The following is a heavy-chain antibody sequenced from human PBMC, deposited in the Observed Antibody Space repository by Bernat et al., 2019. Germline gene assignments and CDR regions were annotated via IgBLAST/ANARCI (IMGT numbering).Heavy chain of an antibody. D-gene: IGHD5-18*01. CDR3: ANGVDTSLVRPSYFHY. Sequence: EVQLVESGGGLVQPGGSLRLSCAASGITVSSNCMSWVRQAPGRGLEGVSAFYSNGETHYADSVKGRFTISRDNPKNTLYLQMNSLRAEDMAVYYCANGVDTSLVRPSYFHYWGQGTLVTVSS. CDR1: GITVSSNC. J-gene: IGHJ4*02. V-gene: IGHV3-66*01. CDR2: FYSNGET.